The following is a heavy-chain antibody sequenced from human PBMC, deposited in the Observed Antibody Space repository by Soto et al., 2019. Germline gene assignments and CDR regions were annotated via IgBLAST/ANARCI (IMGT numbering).Heavy chain of an antibody. Sequence: SETLSLACAVSGGSISSGGYSWSWIRQPPGKGLEWIGYIYHSGSTYYNPSLKSRVTISVDRSKNQFSLKLSSVTAADTAVYYCASSYYDSSGYYDDAFDIWGQGTMVTVAS. CDR1: GGSISSGGYS. D-gene: IGHD3-22*01. CDR3: ASSYYDSSGYYDDAFDI. CDR2: IYHSGST. V-gene: IGHV4-30-2*01. J-gene: IGHJ3*02.